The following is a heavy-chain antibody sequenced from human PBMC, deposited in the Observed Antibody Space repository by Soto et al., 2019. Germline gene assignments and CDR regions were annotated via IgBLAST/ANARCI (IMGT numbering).Heavy chain of an antibody. D-gene: IGHD2-21*02. J-gene: IGHJ5*02. CDR3: AYDRGGGCYSCYHWFDP. V-gene: IGHV3-9*01. CDR1: GFTFDDYA. Sequence: PGGSLRLSCAASGFTFDDYAMHWVRQAPGKGLEWVSGISWNSGSIGYADSVKGRFTISRDNAKNSLYLQMIGLRAEDTAFYYWAYDRGGGCYSCYHWFDPWGQATLVNVAS. CDR2: ISWNSGSI.